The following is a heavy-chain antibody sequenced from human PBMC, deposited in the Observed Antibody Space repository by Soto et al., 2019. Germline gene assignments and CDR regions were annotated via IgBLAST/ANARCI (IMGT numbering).Heavy chain of an antibody. V-gene: IGHV2-5*01. CDR3: AKRRAISNKLFFDH. CDR2: LYWNDDV. CDR1: GFSINTGGVG. J-gene: IGHJ4*02. Sequence: QITLRESGPTLVKPTQTLTLSCTLSGFSINTGGVGVGWIRQPPGKAPEWLALLYWNDDVWYSPSLRYRLSVTKDASENRVVLTMTHLDPTDTGTYYCAKRRAISNKLFFDHWGQGALVTVSS. D-gene: IGHD4-4*01.